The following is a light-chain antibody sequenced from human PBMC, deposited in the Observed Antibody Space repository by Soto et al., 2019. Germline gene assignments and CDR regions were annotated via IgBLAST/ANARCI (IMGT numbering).Light chain of an antibody. CDR3: QQNYSPPPVT. Sequence: DIQMTQSPSSLSASVGDRVTITCRARQSVARFLNWYQQNPGKAPKLLIFAASSLQSGVPSRFSGSGSGTHFTLTINSLQPEDFATYYCQQNYSPPPVTFGQGTRLEIK. CDR1: QSVARF. V-gene: IGKV1-39*01. CDR2: AAS. J-gene: IGKJ5*01.